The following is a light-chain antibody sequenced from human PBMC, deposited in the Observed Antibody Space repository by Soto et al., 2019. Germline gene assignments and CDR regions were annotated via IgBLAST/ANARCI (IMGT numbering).Light chain of an antibody. V-gene: IGKV2-28*01. Sequence: DIVMTQSPLSLPVTPGESASISCRSSQSLLHSNGNNYLEWYLQKPGQSPQLLIYLGSNRASGVPDRFSGSGSGTDFTLKISRVEAGDVGVYYCMQGLQPPLTFGGGTKVEIK. CDR2: LGS. J-gene: IGKJ4*01. CDR3: MQGLQPPLT. CDR1: QSLLHSNGNNY.